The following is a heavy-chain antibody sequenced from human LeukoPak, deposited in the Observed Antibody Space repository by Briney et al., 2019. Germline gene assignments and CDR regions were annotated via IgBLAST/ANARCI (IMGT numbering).Heavy chain of an antibody. V-gene: IGHV4-4*07. CDR2: IFTSGST. CDR3: AREGSGSYLGFYYYMDV. Sequence: SETLSLTCTVSGGSISSYYWSWIRQPAGKGLEWIGRIFTSGSTNYNPSPKSRVTISADKSKKQFSLKLSSVTAADTAVYYCAREGSGSYLGFYYYMDVWGKGTTVTVSS. J-gene: IGHJ6*03. CDR1: GGSISSYY. D-gene: IGHD3-10*01.